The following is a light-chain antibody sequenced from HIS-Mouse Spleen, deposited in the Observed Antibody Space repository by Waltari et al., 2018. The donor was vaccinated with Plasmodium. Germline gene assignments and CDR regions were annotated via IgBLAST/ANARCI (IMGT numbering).Light chain of an antibody. V-gene: IGLV2-14*03. CDR1: SSDVGGYNY. J-gene: IGLJ2*01. CDR2: DVS. CDR3: SSYTSSSTLV. Sequence: QSALTQPASVSGSPGQSITISCTGTSSDVGGYNYVSWYQQHPGTAPKLSIYDVSNRPSVVANRFSGSKSGNTASLTISGLQAEDEADYYCSSYTSSSTLVFGGGTKLTVL.